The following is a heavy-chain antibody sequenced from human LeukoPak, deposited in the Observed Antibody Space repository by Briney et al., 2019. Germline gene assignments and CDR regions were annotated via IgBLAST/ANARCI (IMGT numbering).Heavy chain of an antibody. CDR1: GGSVSSGSYY. Sequence: SETLSLTCTVSGGSVSSGSYYWSWIRQPPGKGLKWIGYIYYSGSTNYNPSLKSRVTISVDTSKNQFSLKLSSVTAADTAVYYCASALWFGELLWGQGTLVTVSS. J-gene: IGHJ4*02. CDR3: ASALWFGELL. V-gene: IGHV4-61*01. D-gene: IGHD3-10*01. CDR2: IYYSGST.